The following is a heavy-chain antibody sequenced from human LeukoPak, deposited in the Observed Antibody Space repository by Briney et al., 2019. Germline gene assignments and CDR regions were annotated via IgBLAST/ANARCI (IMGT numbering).Heavy chain of an antibody. CDR1: GYTFTDYY. Sequence: ASVKVSCKASGYTFTDYYMHWVRQAPGQGLEWMGRINPNSGGTNYAQKFQGRVTMTRDTSITTSYMELSRLRSDDTAVYYCARGDRYYYDSSGYSDFDYWGQGTLVTVSS. J-gene: IGHJ4*02. V-gene: IGHV1-2*06. CDR3: ARGDRYYYDSSGYSDFDY. D-gene: IGHD3-22*01. CDR2: INPNSGGT.